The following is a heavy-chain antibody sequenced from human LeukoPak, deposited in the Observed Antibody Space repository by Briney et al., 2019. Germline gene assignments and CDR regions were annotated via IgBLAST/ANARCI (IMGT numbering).Heavy chain of an antibody. V-gene: IGHV1-2*04. D-gene: IGHD5-18*01. Sequence: ASVKVSCKASGYTFTGYYMHWVRQAPGQGLEWMGWINPNSGGTNYAQKFQGWVTMTRDTSISTAYMELSRLRSDDTAVYYCARSDRGYSYGNGMDVWGQGTTVTVSS. CDR1: GYTFTGYY. CDR3: ARSDRGYSYGNGMDV. J-gene: IGHJ6*02. CDR2: INPNSGGT.